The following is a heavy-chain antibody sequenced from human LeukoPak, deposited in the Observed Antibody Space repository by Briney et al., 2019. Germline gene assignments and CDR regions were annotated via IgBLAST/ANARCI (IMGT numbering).Heavy chain of an antibody. J-gene: IGHJ4*02. CDR2: ISGSGGST. D-gene: IGHD1-26*01. CDR1: GFTFSSFA. CDR3: AKDKGSGTYPLY. V-gene: IGHV3-23*01. Sequence: PGGSLRLSCAASGFTFSSFAMSWVRQAPGKGLEWVSGISGSGGSTYYVDSVKGRFTISRDNSNNRLYLQMNSLRTDDTAVYYCAKDKGSGTYPLYWGQGTLVTVSS.